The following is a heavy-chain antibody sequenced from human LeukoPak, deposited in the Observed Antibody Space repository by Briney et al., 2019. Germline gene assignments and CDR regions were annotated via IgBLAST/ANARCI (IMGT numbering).Heavy chain of an antibody. V-gene: IGHV4-39*01. D-gene: IGHD6-19*01. J-gene: IGHJ4*02. CDR1: GGSISSNTYY. Sequence: PSETLSLTCSVSGGSISSNTYYWGRIRQPPGKGLEWIGSISKSTYYNPSLKSRVTISVDTSKNQLSLKLNSVTAADTAVYYCARHLRGGWYGVDYWGQGTLVTVSS. CDR3: ARHLRGGWYGVDY. CDR2: ISKST.